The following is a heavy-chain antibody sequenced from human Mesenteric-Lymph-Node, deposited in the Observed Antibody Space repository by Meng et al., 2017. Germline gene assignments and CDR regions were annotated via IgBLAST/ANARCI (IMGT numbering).Heavy chain of an antibody. CDR2: IYHSGRT. J-gene: IGHJ5*02. CDR1: GCSISSINW. V-gene: IGHV4-4*02. CDR3: ARVAAAGNEWFDP. Sequence: QVQLEESGPGLAKPSETLSLTCAVSGCSISSINWWTWVRQPPGKGLEWIGEIYHSGRTNYNPSLKSRVTISVDKSKNQFSLKLISVTAADTAVYYCARVAAAGNEWFDPWGQGTLVTVSS. D-gene: IGHD6-13*01.